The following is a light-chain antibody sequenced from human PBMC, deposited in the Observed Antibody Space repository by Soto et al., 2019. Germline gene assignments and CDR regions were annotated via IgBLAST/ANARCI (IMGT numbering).Light chain of an antibody. J-gene: IGLJ2*01. CDR1: SSDVGSYNL. CDR2: EGN. V-gene: IGLV2-23*01. Sequence: QSALTQPASVSGSPGQSITISCTGASSDVGSYNLVSWYQQHPGKAPKLIIYEGNKRPSGISNRFSGSKSGNTASLTISGLPADDEADYYCCSYAGGPRPVLFGGGTKLTVL. CDR3: CSYAGGPRPVL.